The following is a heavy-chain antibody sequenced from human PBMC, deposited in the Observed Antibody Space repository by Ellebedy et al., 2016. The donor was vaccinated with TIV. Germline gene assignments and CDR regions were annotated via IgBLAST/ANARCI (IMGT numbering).Heavy chain of an antibody. D-gene: IGHD1-14*01. V-gene: IGHV3-30-3*01. CDR1: GFVFGNYG. CDR2: TSFDGNTK. Sequence: GGSLRLSXAASGFVFGNYGMHWVRQAPGKGLEWVSVTSFDGNTKYYADSVRGRFTISRDNSENKLYLQMSSLRREDTGVYFCARDCTPELYDGIDVWGRGTLVTVSS. J-gene: IGHJ3*01. CDR3: ARDCTPELYDGIDV.